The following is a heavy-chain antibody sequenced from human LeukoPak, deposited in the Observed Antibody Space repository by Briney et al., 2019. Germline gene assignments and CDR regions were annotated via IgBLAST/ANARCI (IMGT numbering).Heavy chain of an antibody. V-gene: IGHV4-39*01. J-gene: IGHJ4*02. CDR2: IYYSGST. D-gene: IGHD3-22*01. CDR1: GGSISSSSYY. Sequence: SETLSLTCTVSGGSISSSSYYWGWVRQPPGKGLGWSGSIYYSGSTNYNPSLKSRVTISVDTSKNQFSLRLSSVTAADTAVYYCARPGYYYDSTGYYYFDWGQGTLVTVSS. CDR3: ARPGYYYDSTGYYYFD.